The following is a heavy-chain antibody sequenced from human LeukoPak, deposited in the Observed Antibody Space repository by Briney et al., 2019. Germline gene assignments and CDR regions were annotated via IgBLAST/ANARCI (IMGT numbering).Heavy chain of an antibody. Sequence: SETLSLTCSVSGGSISSGSYYWSWIRQPAGKGLEWIGRIYTSGSTNYNPSLKSRVTISVDTSKNQFSLKLSSVTAADTAVYYCARIGIKYSTSGWWFDPWGQGTLVTVSS. CDR3: ARIGIKYSTSGWWFDP. CDR2: IYTSGST. V-gene: IGHV4-61*02. D-gene: IGHD1-26*01. J-gene: IGHJ5*02. CDR1: GGSISSGSYY.